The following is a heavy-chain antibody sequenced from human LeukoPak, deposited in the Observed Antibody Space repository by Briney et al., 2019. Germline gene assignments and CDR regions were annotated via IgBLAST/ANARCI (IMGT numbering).Heavy chain of an antibody. V-gene: IGHV4-39*07. CDR3: ARGDSFDY. J-gene: IGHJ4*02. CDR2: IYYSGST. Sequence: SETLSLTCTLSGGSISSSSYYWGWIRQPPGKGLEWIGSIYYSGSTYYNPSLKSRVTISVDTSKNQFSLKLSSVTAADTAVYYCARGDSFDYWGQGTLVTVSS. CDR1: GGSISSSSYY.